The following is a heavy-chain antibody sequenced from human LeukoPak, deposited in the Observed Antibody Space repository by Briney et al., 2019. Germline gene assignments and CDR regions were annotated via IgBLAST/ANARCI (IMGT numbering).Heavy chain of an antibody. CDR2: INPNSGGT. Sequence: GASVKVSCKTSGYTFTGYYMHWVRQAPGQGLEWMGWINPNSGGTNYAQKFQGRVTMTRDTSISTAYMELSRLRSDDTAVYYCARDIPGGSYHNWFDPWGQGTLVTVSS. CDR3: ARDIPGGSYHNWFDP. CDR1: GYTFTGYY. V-gene: IGHV1-2*02. D-gene: IGHD1-26*01. J-gene: IGHJ5*02.